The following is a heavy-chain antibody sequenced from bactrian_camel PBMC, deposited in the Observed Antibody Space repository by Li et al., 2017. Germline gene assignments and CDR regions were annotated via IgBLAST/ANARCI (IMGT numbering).Heavy chain of an antibody. CDR2: TYSPRGLDDGTP. Sequence: VQLVESGGGSVQQGGSLRLSCAASGYTYNDNCMAWVRQAPGKEREGVAATYSPRGLDDGTPYYADSVRGRFTISRDNAKTTVYLQMNSLNSEDTALYYCWSRAGWGQGTQVTVS. CDR3: WSRAG. CDR1: GYTYNDNC. V-gene: IGHV3S1*01. J-gene: IGHJ4*01.